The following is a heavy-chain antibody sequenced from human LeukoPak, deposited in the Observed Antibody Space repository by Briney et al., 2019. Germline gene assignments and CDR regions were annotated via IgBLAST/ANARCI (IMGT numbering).Heavy chain of an antibody. CDR2: ISAYNGNT. V-gene: IGHV1-18*01. CDR3: ARSGPAAIPVDAFDI. D-gene: IGHD2-2*01. Sequence: ASVKVSCKASGYTFTSYGISWVRQAPGQGLEWRGWISAYNGNTNYAQKLQGRVTMTTDTSTSTAYMELRSLRSDDTAVYYCARSGPAAIPVDAFDIWGQGTMVTVSS. J-gene: IGHJ3*02. CDR1: GYTFTSYG.